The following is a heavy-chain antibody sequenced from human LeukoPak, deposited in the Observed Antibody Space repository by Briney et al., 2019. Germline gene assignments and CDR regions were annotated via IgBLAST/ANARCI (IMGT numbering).Heavy chain of an antibody. CDR1: GFTFSSYG. J-gene: IGHJ4*02. CDR2: ISSSSSNI. CDR3: ARAFGYCSGGSCYSDY. D-gene: IGHD2-15*01. Sequence: GGSLRLSCVVSGFTFSSYGMNWVRQAPGKGLEWVSSISSSSSNIYYADSVKGRFTISRDNAKNSLCLQVNSLRAEDTAVYYCARAFGYCSGGSCYSDYWGQGTLVTVSS. V-gene: IGHV3-21*01.